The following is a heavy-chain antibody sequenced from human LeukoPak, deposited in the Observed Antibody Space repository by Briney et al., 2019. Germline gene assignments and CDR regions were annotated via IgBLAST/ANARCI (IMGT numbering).Heavy chain of an antibody. CDR1: GGSVSSGSYY. CDR2: IYYSGST. CDR3: AREGGATFDY. Sequence: SETLSLTCTVSGGSVSSGSYYGSWIRQPPGKGLEWIGYIYYSGSTNYNPSLKSRVTISVDTSKNQFSLKLSSVTAADTAVYYCAREGGATFDYWGQGTLVTVSS. V-gene: IGHV4-61*01. J-gene: IGHJ4*02. D-gene: IGHD1-26*01.